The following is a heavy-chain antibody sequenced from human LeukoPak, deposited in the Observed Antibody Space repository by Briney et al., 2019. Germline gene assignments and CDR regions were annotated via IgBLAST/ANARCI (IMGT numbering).Heavy chain of an antibody. J-gene: IGHJ6*03. CDR3: ARTNTIFGVVTPTDYYYMDV. Sequence: ASVKVSCKASGDTFTKYAISWVRQAPGQGLEWMGWISAYNGNTNYAQKLQGRVTMTTDTSTSTAYMELRSLRSDDTAVYYCARTNTIFGVVTPTDYYYMDVWGKGTTVTVSS. CDR2: ISAYNGNT. D-gene: IGHD3-3*01. V-gene: IGHV1-18*01. CDR1: GDTFTKYA.